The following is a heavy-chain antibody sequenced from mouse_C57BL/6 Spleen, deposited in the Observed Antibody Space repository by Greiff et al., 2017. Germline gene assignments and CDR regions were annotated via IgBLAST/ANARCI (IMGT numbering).Heavy chain of an antibody. D-gene: IGHD3-2*02. J-gene: IGHJ4*01. CDR2: IHPNSGST. V-gene: IGHV1-64*01. CDR1: GYTFTSYW. CDR3: ETLGYGYYAMDY. Sequence: QVQLQQPGAELVKPGASVKLSCKASGYTFTSYWMHWVKQRPGQGLEWIGMIHPNSGSTNYNEKFKSKATLTVDKSSSTAYMQLSSLTSEDSAVYYCETLGYGYYAMDYWGQGTSVTVSS.